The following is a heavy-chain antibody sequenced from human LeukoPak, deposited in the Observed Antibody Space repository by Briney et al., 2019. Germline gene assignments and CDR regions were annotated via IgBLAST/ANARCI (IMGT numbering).Heavy chain of an antibody. D-gene: IGHD3-10*01. J-gene: IGHJ6*03. CDR2: IYYSGST. CDR1: GGSISSYY. CDR3: ARVRLSYYYGSGRVRYYYYYYMDV. Sequence: SETLSLTCTVSGGSISSYYWSWIRQPPGKGLEWIGYIYYSGSTNYNPSLKSRVTISVDTSKNQFSLKLSSVTAADTAVYYCARVRLSYYYGSGRVRYYYYYYMDVWGKGTTVTVSS. V-gene: IGHV4-59*01.